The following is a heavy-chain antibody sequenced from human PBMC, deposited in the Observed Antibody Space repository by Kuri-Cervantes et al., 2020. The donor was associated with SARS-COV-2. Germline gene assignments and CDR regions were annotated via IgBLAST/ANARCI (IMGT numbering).Heavy chain of an antibody. CDR1: GFTFSSYA. CDR2: ISYDGSNK. Sequence: GGSLRLSCAASGFTFSSYAMSWVRQAPGKGLEWVAVISYDGSNKYYADSVKGRFTISRDNSKNTLYLQMNSLRAEDTAVYYCAKEERTAFDYWGQGTLVTVSS. V-gene: IGHV3-30*18. CDR3: AKEERTAFDY. J-gene: IGHJ4*02.